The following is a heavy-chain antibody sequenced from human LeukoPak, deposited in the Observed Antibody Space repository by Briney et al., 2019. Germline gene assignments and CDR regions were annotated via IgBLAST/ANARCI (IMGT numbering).Heavy chain of an antibody. D-gene: IGHD2-21*02. V-gene: IGHV3-43*02. CDR1: GFTFDDYA. J-gene: IGHJ4*02. CDR2: ISGDGGST. Sequence: GGSLRLSCAASGFTFDDYAMHWVRQAPGKGLEWVSLISGDGGSTYYADSVKGRFTISRDNSKNSLYLQMNGLRTEDTALYYCAKDTPDGGDVRLNYWGQGTLVTVSS. CDR3: AKDTPDGGDVRLNY.